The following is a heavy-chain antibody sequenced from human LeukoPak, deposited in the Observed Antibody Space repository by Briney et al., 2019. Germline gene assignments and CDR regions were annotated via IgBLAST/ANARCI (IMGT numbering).Heavy chain of an antibody. CDR3: ARLKRIMIFGVATHNAFDI. CDR1: GGSISSSSYY. D-gene: IGHD3-3*01. Sequence: SETLSLTCTVSGGSISSSSYYWGWIRQPPGKGLEWIGSIYYSGSTYYNPSLKSRVTISVDTSKNQFSLKLSSVTAADTAVYYCARLKRIMIFGVATHNAFDIWGQGTMVTVSS. V-gene: IGHV4-39*01. J-gene: IGHJ3*02. CDR2: IYYSGST.